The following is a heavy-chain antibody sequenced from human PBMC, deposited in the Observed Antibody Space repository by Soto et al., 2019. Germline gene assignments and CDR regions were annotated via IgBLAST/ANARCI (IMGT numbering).Heavy chain of an antibody. Sequence: PSETLSLTCTVSGGSLSSYYWSWIRQPPGKGLEWIGYIYYSGSTNYNPSLKSRVTISVDTSKNQFSLKLSSVTAADTAVYYCARHSESGITMVRGVITTGFDYWGQGTLVTVSS. D-gene: IGHD3-10*01. J-gene: IGHJ4*02. CDR1: GGSLSSYY. CDR2: IYYSGST. CDR3: ARHSESGITMVRGVITTGFDY. V-gene: IGHV4-59*08.